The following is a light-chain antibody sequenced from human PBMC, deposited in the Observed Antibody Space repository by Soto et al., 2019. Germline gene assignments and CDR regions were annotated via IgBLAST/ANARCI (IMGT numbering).Light chain of an antibody. V-gene: IGKV3D-20*02. J-gene: IGKJ1*01. Sequence: ETVLTQSPGTLSLSPGERATLSCRASQSVSSSYLAWYQQKPGQAPRLLIYGASSRATGIPDRFSGSGSGTEFTLIISSLEPEDFAVYYCQQRSNWPLTFGQGTKVDIK. CDR1: QSVSSSY. CDR2: GAS. CDR3: QQRSNWPLT.